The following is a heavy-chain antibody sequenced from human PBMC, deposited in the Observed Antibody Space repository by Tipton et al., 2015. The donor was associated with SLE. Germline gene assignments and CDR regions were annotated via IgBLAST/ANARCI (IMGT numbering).Heavy chain of an antibody. D-gene: IGHD4-17*01. CDR2: IYYSGST. J-gene: IGHJ4*02. V-gene: IGHV4-59*01. Sequence: GLVKPSETLSLTCAVYGGSFSGYYWSWVRQPPGKGLEWIGFIYYSGSTDYNPSLKSRVTISVDTSKNQFSLKVSSVTAADTAVYYCARDLGGDFDYWGQGTLVTVSS. CDR1: GGSFSGYY. CDR3: ARDLGGDFDY.